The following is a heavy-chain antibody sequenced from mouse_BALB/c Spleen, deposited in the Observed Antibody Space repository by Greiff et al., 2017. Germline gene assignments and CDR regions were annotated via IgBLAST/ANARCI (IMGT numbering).Heavy chain of an antibody. Sequence: EVQLVESGAELVKPGASVKLSCTASGFNIKDTYMHWVKQRPEQGLEWIGRIDPANGNTKYDPKFQGKATITADTSSNTAYLQLSSLTSEDTAVYYCARDGSSSWFAYWGQGTLVTVSA. V-gene: IGHV14-3*02. J-gene: IGHJ3*01. CDR2: IDPANGNT. D-gene: IGHD1-1*01. CDR3: ARDGSSSWFAY. CDR1: GFNIKDTY.